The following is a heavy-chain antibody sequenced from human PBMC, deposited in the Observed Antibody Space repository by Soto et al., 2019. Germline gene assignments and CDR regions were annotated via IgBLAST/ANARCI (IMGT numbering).Heavy chain of an antibody. CDR2: MYHSGIT. CDR3: ARSMYSTSAQLYYGMDV. Sequence: TSETLSLTCAVSGYSIRSGYFWGWIRQPPGKGLEWIGSMYHSGITYYNLSLKSRVTISVDTSKNQLSLKLSSATAADTAVYYCARSMYSTSAQLYYGMDVWGQGTTVTVSS. CDR1: GYSIRSGYF. J-gene: IGHJ6*02. V-gene: IGHV4-38-2*01. D-gene: IGHD6-6*01.